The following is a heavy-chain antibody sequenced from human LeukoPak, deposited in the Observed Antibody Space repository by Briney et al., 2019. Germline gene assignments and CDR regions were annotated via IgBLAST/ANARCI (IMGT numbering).Heavy chain of an antibody. Sequence: SVKVSCKASGGTLSSYALSWVRQAPGQGLEWMGRIIPIFGTANYAQKFQGRVTITADKSTSTAYMEPSSLRSEDTAVYYCAREGYCSSTSCLNWFDPWGQGTLVTVSS. CDR3: AREGYCSSTSCLNWFDP. D-gene: IGHD2-2*01. CDR1: GGTLSSYA. V-gene: IGHV1-69*06. J-gene: IGHJ5*02. CDR2: IIPIFGTA.